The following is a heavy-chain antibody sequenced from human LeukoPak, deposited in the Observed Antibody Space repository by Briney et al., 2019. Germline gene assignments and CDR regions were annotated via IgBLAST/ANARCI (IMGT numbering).Heavy chain of an antibody. V-gene: IGHV1-69*02. J-gene: IGHJ4*02. CDR1: GGTFSSYT. Sequence: SVKVSCKASGGTFSSYTISWVRQAPGQGLEWMGRIIPILGIANYAQKFQGRVTMTADKSTSTAYMELSSLRSEDTAVYYCARTTVVTPGYFDYWGQGTLVTVSS. D-gene: IGHD4-23*01. CDR2: IIPILGIA. CDR3: ARTTVVTPGYFDY.